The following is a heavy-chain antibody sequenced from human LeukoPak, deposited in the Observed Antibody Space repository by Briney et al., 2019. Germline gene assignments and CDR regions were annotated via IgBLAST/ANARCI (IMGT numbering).Heavy chain of an antibody. Sequence: SVKVSCKASGGTFSSYAISWVRQAPGQGLEWMGGIIPIFGTANYAQKFQGRVTITTDESTSTAYMELSSLRSEDTAVYYCARDRIAAGAFDIWGQGTMVTVSS. CDR1: GGTFSSYA. CDR2: IIPIFGTA. CDR3: ARDRIAAGAFDI. V-gene: IGHV1-69*05. D-gene: IGHD6-6*01. J-gene: IGHJ3*02.